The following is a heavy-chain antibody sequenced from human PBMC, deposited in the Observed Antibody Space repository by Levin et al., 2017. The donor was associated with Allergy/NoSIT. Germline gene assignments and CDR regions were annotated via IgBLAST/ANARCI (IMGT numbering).Heavy chain of an antibody. J-gene: IGHJ6*02. V-gene: IGHV4-39*07. D-gene: IGHD2-8*01. CDR1: GGSISNSYSYY. CDR2: IYYSGST. CDR3: ARDEMVHEIQYYYGLDV. Sequence: KSSETLSLTCTVSGGSISNSYSYYWGWIRQPPGKGLEWIGNIYYSGSTYYNPSLKSRVTISVDTSKNQFSLKVYSVTAADTAVYYCARDEMVHEIQYYYGLDVWGQGTTVIVSS.